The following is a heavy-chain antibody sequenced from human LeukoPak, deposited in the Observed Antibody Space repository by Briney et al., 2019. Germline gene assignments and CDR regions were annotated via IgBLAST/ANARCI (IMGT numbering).Heavy chain of an antibody. J-gene: IGHJ3*02. Sequence: ASVKVSCKASGYTFTGYYMHWVRQAPGKGLEWMGWINPNSGGTNYAQKFQGRVTMTRDTSISTAYMELSRLRSDDTAVYYCARVKYYYDSPSAFDIWGQGTMVTVSS. D-gene: IGHD3-22*01. CDR2: INPNSGGT. CDR1: GYTFTGYY. CDR3: ARVKYYYDSPSAFDI. V-gene: IGHV1-2*02.